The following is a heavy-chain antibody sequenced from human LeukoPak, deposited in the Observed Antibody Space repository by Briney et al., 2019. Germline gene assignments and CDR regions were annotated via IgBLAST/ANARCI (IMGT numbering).Heavy chain of an antibody. Sequence: GGSLRLSCAASGFTFSNYPMRWVRQAPGKGREWVAVTSHDGTTKYYASSVKGRFTISRDDSKNTLYLQMNSLRGEDTAVYYCARDDPGGIDYWGQGTLVTVSS. J-gene: IGHJ4*02. CDR1: GFTFSNYP. CDR3: ARDDPGGIDY. D-gene: IGHD1-1*01. CDR2: TSHDGTTK. V-gene: IGHV3-30-3*01.